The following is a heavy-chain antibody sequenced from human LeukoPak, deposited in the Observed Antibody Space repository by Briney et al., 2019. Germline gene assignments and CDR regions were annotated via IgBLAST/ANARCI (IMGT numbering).Heavy chain of an antibody. Sequence: ASVKVSCKASGYTFTSYGISWVRQAPVQGLEWMGWISAYNGNTNYAQKLQGRVTMTTDTSTSTAYMELRGLRSDDTAVYYCARDLVSLRGYSYGFDYWGQGTLVTVSS. J-gene: IGHJ4*02. CDR1: GYTFTSYG. CDR3: ARDLVSLRGYSYGFDY. V-gene: IGHV1-18*01. CDR2: ISAYNGNT. D-gene: IGHD5-18*01.